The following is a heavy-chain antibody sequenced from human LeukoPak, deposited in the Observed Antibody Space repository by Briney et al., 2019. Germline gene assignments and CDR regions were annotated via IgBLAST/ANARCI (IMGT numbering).Heavy chain of an antibody. CDR3: AKDLVSQLGRGFYYYYGMDV. V-gene: IGHV3-23*01. CDR2: ISGSGGST. Sequence: GGSLRLSCAASGFTFSSYAMSWVRQAPGKGLEWVSAISGSGGSTYYADSVKGRFTISRDNSKNTLYLQMNSLRAEDTAVYYCAKDLVSQLGRGFYYYYGMDVWGQGTTVTVSS. D-gene: IGHD6-6*01. J-gene: IGHJ6*02. CDR1: GFTFSSYA.